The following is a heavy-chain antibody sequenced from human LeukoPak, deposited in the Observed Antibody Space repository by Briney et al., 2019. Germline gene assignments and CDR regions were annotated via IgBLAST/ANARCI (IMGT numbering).Heavy chain of an antibody. CDR2: ISSSSTI. CDR1: GFTFSSYS. Sequence: GGSLRLSCAASGFTFSSYSMNWVRQAPGKGLEWVSYISSSSTIYYADSVKGRFTISRDNAKSTLYLQMNSLRAEDTAVYYCARDLPDYWGQGTLVTVSS. CDR3: ARDLPDY. V-gene: IGHV3-48*04. J-gene: IGHJ4*02.